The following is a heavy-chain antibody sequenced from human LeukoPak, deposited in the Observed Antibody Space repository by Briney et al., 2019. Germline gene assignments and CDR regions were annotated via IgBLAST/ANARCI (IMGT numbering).Heavy chain of an antibody. Sequence: PGGSLRLSCAASGFTLSDFAIHWVRQAPGKGLEWVASISHDGSNKFYANSMEGRFTVSRDNSKNMVYLQMNSLRPEDTALYYCARDRKSGGGYSSYFDYWGQGALVTVSS. CDR2: ISHDGSNK. CDR3: ARDRKSGGGYSSYFDY. V-gene: IGHV3-30-3*01. D-gene: IGHD5-18*01. CDR1: GFTLSDFA. J-gene: IGHJ4*02.